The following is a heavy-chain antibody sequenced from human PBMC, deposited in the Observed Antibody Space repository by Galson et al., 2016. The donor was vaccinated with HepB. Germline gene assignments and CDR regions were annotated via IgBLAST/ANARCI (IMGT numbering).Heavy chain of an antibody. V-gene: IGHV3-23*01. CDR2: ISDGGGT. Sequence: SLRLSCAASGFTFSSHAMSWVRQAPGKGLEWVSTISDGGGTYYADSVKGRFTISRDHSKKTLYLQMDSLRAEDTAVYYCAMYMTAVGVVAFDYWGQGTLVTVSS. CDR3: AMYMTAVGVVAFDY. D-gene: IGHD4-23*01. J-gene: IGHJ4*02. CDR1: GFTFSSHA.